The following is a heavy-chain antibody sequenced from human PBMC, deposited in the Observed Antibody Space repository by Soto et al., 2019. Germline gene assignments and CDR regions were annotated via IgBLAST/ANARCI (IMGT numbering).Heavy chain of an antibody. J-gene: IGHJ5*02. CDR2: IYYSGST. CDR1: GGSISSSSYY. Sequence: SETLSLTCTVCGGSISSSSYYWGWIRQPPGKGLEWIGSIYYSGSTYYNPSLKSRVTIPVDTSKNQFSLKLSSVTAADTAVYYCARPMGYYDFWSGYHPNWFDPWGQGTLVTVSS. CDR3: ARPMGYYDFWSGYHPNWFDP. D-gene: IGHD3-3*01. V-gene: IGHV4-39*01.